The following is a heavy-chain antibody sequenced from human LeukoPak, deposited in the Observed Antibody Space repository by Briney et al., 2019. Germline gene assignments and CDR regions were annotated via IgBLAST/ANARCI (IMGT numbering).Heavy chain of an antibody. CDR3: ARDIYCSGGSCYPGGYFDY. D-gene: IGHD2-15*01. J-gene: IGHJ4*02. V-gene: IGHV1-46*01. Sequence: GASVKVSCKASGYTFSRYYMHWVRQAPGKGLEWMGIINPSGGSTNYAQKFQGRVTMTRDTITSTIYMELSSLRSEDTAVYYCARDIYCSGGSCYPGGYFDYWGQGTLVTVSS. CDR2: INPSGGST. CDR1: GYTFSRYY.